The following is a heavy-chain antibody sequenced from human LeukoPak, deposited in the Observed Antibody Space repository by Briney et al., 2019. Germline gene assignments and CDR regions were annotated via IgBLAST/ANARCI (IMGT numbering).Heavy chain of an antibody. D-gene: IGHD3-10*01. CDR3: ARDLHPQYYYGSRYLWDNWFDP. CDR2: ISYDGSNK. CDR1: GFTFSSYA. J-gene: IGHJ5*02. V-gene: IGHV3-30*04. Sequence: GGSLRLSCAASGFTFSSYAMHWVRQAPGKGLEWVAVISYDGSNKYYADSVKGRFTISRDNSKNTLYLQMNSLRAEDTAVYYCARDLHPQYYYGSRYLWDNWFDPWGQGTLVTVSS.